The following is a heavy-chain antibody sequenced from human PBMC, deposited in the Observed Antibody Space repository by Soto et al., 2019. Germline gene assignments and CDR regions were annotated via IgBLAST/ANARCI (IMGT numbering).Heavy chain of an antibody. D-gene: IGHD4-17*01. CDR2: ISSSSSYI. CDR3: AISSQTTVTTAEFFQH. J-gene: IGHJ1*01. CDR1: GFTFSDYS. Sequence: PGGSLRLSCAASGFTFSDYSMNWVRQAPGKGLEWVSSISSSSSYIYYADSVKGRFTISRDNAKNSLYLQMSSLRAEDTAVFYCAISSQTTVTTAEFFQHWGQGILVTVSS. V-gene: IGHV3-21*01.